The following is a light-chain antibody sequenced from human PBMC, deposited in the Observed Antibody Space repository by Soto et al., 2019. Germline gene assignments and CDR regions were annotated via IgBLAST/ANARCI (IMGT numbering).Light chain of an antibody. CDR2: GAS. V-gene: IGKV3-15*01. J-gene: IGKJ2*01. CDR3: QQYNNWPPYT. CDR1: QSVSST. Sequence: EIVMTQSPATLSVSPGERATLSCRASQSVSSTLAWYQQKPCQAPRLLIYGASPRATGLRARFSGSGSGTEFTLTISSLQSEDFAVYSCQQYNNWPPYTFGQGTKLEIK.